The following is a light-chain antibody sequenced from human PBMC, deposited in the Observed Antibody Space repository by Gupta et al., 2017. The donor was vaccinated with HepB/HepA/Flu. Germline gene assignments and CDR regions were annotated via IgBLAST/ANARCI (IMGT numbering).Light chain of an antibody. J-gene: IGLJ3*02. V-gene: IGLV2-23*02. Sequence: ALTQPAYVSGSPGQSITISCTGTNTDVGNNNLVSWYQHHPGKAPNILIDEVSKRPSGVSSRFSGSKSGTSASPTTAGLQAEEEADYFCCSSAGSITFEVFGGGTKVTVL. CDR2: EVS. CDR1: NTDVGNNNL. CDR3: CSSAGSITFEV.